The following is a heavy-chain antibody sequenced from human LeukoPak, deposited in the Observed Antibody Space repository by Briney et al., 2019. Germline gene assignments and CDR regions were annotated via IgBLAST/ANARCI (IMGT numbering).Heavy chain of an antibody. Sequence: GGSPRLSCTASGFTFSSYAMNWVRQAPGKGLEWVSGIGAGGTFTYYADSVKGRFTIFRDNSRNTLYLQMNSLRAEDTAVYYCARGAFWSGYNPFDYWGQGTLVTVSS. D-gene: IGHD3-3*01. J-gene: IGHJ4*02. CDR2: IGAGGTFT. V-gene: IGHV3-23*01. CDR3: ARGAFWSGYNPFDY. CDR1: GFTFSSYA.